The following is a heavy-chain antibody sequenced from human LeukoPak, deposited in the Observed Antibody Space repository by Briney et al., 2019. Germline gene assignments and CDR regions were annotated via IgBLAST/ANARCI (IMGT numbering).Heavy chain of an antibody. J-gene: IGHJ4*02. Sequence: PGGSLRLSCAASGFTFDDYAMHWVRQAPGKGLEWVSGISWNSGIIDYADSVKGRFTISRDNAKKSLYLQTNSLRPEDTALYYCAKDLPAAATGLHYWGQGTLVTVSS. V-gene: IGHV3-9*01. D-gene: IGHD6-13*01. CDR1: GFTFDDYA. CDR3: AKDLPAAATGLHY. CDR2: ISWNSGII.